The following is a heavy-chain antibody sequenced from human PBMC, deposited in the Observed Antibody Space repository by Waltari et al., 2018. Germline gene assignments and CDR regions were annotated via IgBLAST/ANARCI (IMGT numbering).Heavy chain of an antibody. CDR3: ARTGYCSGGSCYSHDY. D-gene: IGHD2-15*01. V-gene: IGHV4-38-2*01. Sequence: QVQLQESGPGLVKPSETLSLTCAVSGYSIRSGYYWGWIRQPPGKGLEWIGSIYHSGSTYYNPSLKSRVTISVDTSKNQFSLKLSSVTAADTAVYYCARTGYCSGGSCYSHDYWGQGTLVTVSS. J-gene: IGHJ4*02. CDR2: IYHSGST. CDR1: GYSIRSGYY.